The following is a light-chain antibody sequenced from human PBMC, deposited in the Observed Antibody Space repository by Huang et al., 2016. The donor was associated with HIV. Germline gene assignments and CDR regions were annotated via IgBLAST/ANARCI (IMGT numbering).Light chain of an antibody. J-gene: IGKJ5*01. CDR3: QQYYSASIT. Sequence: DIVMTQSPGSLTVSLGESASINCTSSQPLLSTANNKSYLAWYHPKPRQPPKALIYWASHRESGVPERFIGSGSGTDFTLTISSLQAEDVALYYCQQYYSASITFGQGTRVEI. CDR1: QPLLSTANNKSY. CDR2: WAS. V-gene: IGKV4-1*01.